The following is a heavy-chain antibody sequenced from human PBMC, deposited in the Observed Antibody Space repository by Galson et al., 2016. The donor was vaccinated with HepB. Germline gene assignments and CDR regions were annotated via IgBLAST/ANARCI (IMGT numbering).Heavy chain of an antibody. D-gene: IGHD6-13*01. V-gene: IGHV3-23*01. J-gene: IGHJ4*02. CDR1: GFAFSNHA. CDR3: ARRRGGSWGDFDS. CDR2: ITGGGTAT. Sequence: SLRLSCAASGFAFSNHAMAWVRQVPGKGLEWVAAITGGGTATDYAASVGGRFTISRDNSRNTVHLQVTRPRVEDTAFYYCARRRGGSWGDFDSWGQGVLVTVSS.